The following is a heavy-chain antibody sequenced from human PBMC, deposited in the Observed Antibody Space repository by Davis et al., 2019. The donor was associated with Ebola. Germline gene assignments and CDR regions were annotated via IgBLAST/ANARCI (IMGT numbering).Heavy chain of an antibody. CDR1: GGTFNRHT. D-gene: IGHD6-13*01. J-gene: IGHJ4*02. Sequence: ASVKVSCKASGGTFNRHTINWVRQAPGPGLEFMGWISAYTGHTNYAQSFQDRIAMTIDTSTNTLYMELRSLRSDDTAMYYCVRSNSWYGDYWGRGTLVTVSS. CDR2: ISAYTGHT. V-gene: IGHV1-18*04. CDR3: VRSNSWYGDY.